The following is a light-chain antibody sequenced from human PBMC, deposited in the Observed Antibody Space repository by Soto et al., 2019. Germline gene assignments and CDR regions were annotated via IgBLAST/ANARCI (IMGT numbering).Light chain of an antibody. CDR2: GAS. CDR3: QQYNTWPPRYT. V-gene: IGKV3-15*01. Sequence: EIVMTQSPATLSVSPGGRATLSCRASQSVGSYLAWYQQRPGQPPTLLIYGASTRATGIPGRFRGSGSGTEFSRTISSLQSEDFAVYYCQQYNTWPPRYTFGQGTKLEIK. J-gene: IGKJ2*01. CDR1: QSVGSY.